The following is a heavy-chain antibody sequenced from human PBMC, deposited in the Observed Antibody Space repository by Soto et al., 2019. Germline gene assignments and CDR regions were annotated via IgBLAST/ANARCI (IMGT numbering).Heavy chain of an antibody. CDR2: LSNSGTYT. CDR1: GFAFSDYY. J-gene: IGHJ4*02. D-gene: IGHD6-13*01. CDR3: AKDQGSSWYEIDY. Sequence: PGGSLRLSCAASGFAFSDYYMTWIRQAPGKGLEWVSSLSNSGTYTNYADSVKGRFITSRDNAKNSLFLHLNSLRAEDTAVYYCAKDQGSSWYEIDYWGQ. V-gene: IGHV3-11*05.